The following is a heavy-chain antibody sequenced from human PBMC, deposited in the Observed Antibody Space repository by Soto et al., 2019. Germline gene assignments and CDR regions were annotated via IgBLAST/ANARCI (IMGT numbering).Heavy chain of an antibody. CDR3: ATADGFGVVTPFFEY. V-gene: IGHV4-39*01. CDR1: GGSISSRSHY. Sequence: QLQLQESGPGLVKPSETLSLTCTVSGGSISSRSHYWGWIRQSPGKHLEWIGSSYYRGSTHYNPSPKPRVTISVHTSKNQVFLKVFSVTAAYTAVYYCATADGFGVVTPFFEYWGQGILVTVSS. J-gene: IGHJ4*02. D-gene: IGHD3-22*01. CDR2: SYYRGST.